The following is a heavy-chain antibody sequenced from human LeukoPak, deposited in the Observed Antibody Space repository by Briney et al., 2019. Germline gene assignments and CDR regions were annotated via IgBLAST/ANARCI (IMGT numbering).Heavy chain of an antibody. D-gene: IGHD5-18*01. CDR2: IYFSGNT. CDR1: GGSFSGYY. Sequence: SETLSLTCAVYGGSFSGYYWGWIRQPPGKGLEWIGSIYFSGNTYYNPSLKTRVTISIDTSKNQFSLKLSSVTAADTAVYYCAGPADTAMVRVSPEKHWYFDLWGRGTLVTVSS. J-gene: IGHJ2*01. CDR3: AGPADTAMVRVSPEKHWYFDL. V-gene: IGHV4-34*01.